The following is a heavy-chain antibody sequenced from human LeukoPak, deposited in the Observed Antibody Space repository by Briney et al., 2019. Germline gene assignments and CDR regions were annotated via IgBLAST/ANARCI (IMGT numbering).Heavy chain of an antibody. D-gene: IGHD4-17*01. J-gene: IGHJ4*02. V-gene: IGHV4-39*01. CDR3: ARKDYGDFYFDY. CDR1: GGSIRSSSYY. Sequence: SETLSLTCSVSGGSIRSSSYYWDWIRQPPGKGPEWIGSIYYSGSTYYNPSLKNRVTISVDTSKNQFSLKLSSVTAADTAVYYCARKDYGDFYFDYWGQGTLVTVSS. CDR2: IYYSGST.